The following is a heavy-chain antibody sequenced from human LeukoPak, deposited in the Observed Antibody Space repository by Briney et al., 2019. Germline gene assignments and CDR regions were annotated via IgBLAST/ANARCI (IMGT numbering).Heavy chain of an antibody. CDR2: ISSGSSTI. D-gene: IGHD1-14*01. J-gene: IGHJ3*02. V-gene: IGHV3-48*04. CDR1: GFTLSSYS. Sequence: PGGSLRLSCAASGFTLSSYSMNWVRQAPGKGLEWVSYISSGSSTIYYAASVKGRFTISRDNANNSLYLQMDSLRVDDTAVDYCARGRGAGRTSFDIWGQGTMVTVSS. CDR3: ARGRGAGRTSFDI.